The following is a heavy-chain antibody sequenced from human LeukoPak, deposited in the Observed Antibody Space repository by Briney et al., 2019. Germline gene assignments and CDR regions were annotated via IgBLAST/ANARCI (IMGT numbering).Heavy chain of an antibody. J-gene: IGHJ6*03. CDR2: ISDSGGST. Sequence: GGSLRLSCAASGFTFSNYAMSWVRQAPGKGLEWVSSISDSGGSTYYADSVKGWFTISRDNSKNTLYLQMNSLRAEDTAIYYCAKNGDRGAYCTGGTCYPYFYYYMDVWGKGPRSPSP. CDR3: AKNGDRGAYCTGGTCYPYFYYYMDV. V-gene: IGHV3-23*01. D-gene: IGHD2-15*01. CDR1: GFTFSNYA.